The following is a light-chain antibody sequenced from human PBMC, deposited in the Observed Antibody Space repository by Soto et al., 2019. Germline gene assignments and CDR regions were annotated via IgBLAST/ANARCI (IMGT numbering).Light chain of an antibody. CDR1: QSISSN. Sequence: EVVMTQSPATLSVSPGERATLSCRASQSISSNLAWYQQKPGQPPRLLIYGASTRATGIPARFGGSGSGTEFTLTISSLQSEDFAVYDCQQYNNWPPWTFGRGTKVEIK. V-gene: IGKV3-15*01. CDR3: QQYNNWPPWT. CDR2: GAS. J-gene: IGKJ1*01.